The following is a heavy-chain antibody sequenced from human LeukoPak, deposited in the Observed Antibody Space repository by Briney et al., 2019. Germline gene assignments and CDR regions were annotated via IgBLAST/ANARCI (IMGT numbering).Heavy chain of an antibody. V-gene: IGHV3-23*05. CDR2: LDIGGSST. CDR1: GFTFSGYA. J-gene: IGHJ3*02. D-gene: IGHD5/OR15-5a*01. CDR3: AKDRLSIDAFDI. Sequence: GGSLRLSCAASGFTFSGYAMSWVRQAPGKGLEWVSALDIGGSSTYYADSVKGRFTISRDTSKSTLYLQMNSLRAEDTALYYCAKDRLSIDAFDIWGQGTMVTVSS.